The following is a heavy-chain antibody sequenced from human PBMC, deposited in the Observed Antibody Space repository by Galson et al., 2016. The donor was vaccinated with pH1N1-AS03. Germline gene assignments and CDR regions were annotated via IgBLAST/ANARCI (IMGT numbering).Heavy chain of an antibody. CDR2: ISSSSSTI. D-gene: IGHD4/OR15-4a*01. Sequence: SLRLSCAASGFTFSSYSMNWVRQAPGKGLEWVSYISSSSSTIYYADSVKGRFTISRDNAKNSLYLQMNSLRAEDTAVYYCVRNDYENVDLQGFYFDYWDQGTLVTVSS. CDR1: GFTFSSYS. CDR3: VRNDYENVDLQGFYFDY. V-gene: IGHV3-48*01. J-gene: IGHJ4*02.